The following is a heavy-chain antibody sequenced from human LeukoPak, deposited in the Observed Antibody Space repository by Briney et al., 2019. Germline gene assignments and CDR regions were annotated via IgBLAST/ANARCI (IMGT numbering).Heavy chain of an antibody. V-gene: IGHV5-51*01. CDR3: ARHPDYEPFDY. CDR1: GYSFTNYW. J-gene: IGHJ4*02. D-gene: IGHD4-17*01. Sequence: GESLKISCNGSGYSFTNYWIGWVRQMPGKGLEWMGIIYPGDSDTRYSPSFQGQVTISADKSITTAYLQWSSLKASDTAMYYCARHPDYEPFDYWGQGTLVTVSS. CDR2: IYPGDSDT.